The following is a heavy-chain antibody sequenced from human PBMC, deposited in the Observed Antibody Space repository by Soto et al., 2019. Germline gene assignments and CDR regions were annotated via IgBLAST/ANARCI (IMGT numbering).Heavy chain of an antibody. CDR2: IKGDGIST. V-gene: IGHV3-74*01. Sequence: EVQLVESGGGLVQSGGSLRLSCAASGFTFSSYWMHWVRQAPGKGLVWVSRIKGDGISTNYADSVKGRFTISRDNAKDTVLLQMNGLSADDTAVYYCARGAMGNYYNDDWGQGTLVTVSS. CDR3: ARGAMGNYYNDD. J-gene: IGHJ4*02. D-gene: IGHD3-10*01. CDR1: GFTFSSYW.